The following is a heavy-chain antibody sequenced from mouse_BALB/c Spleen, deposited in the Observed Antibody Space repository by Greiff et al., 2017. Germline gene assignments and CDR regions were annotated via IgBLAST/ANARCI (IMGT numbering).Heavy chain of an antibody. CDR2: ISDGGSYT. V-gene: IGHV5-4*02. J-gene: IGHJ1*01. CDR3: ARDRGYGSPYWYFDV. Sequence: EVKLMESGGGLVKPGGSLKLSCAASGFTFSDYYMYWVRQTPEKRLEWVATISDGGSYTYYPDSVKGRFTISRDNAKNNLYLQMSSLKSEDTAMYYCARDRGYGSPYWYFDVWGAGTTVTVSS. CDR1: GFTFSDYY. D-gene: IGHD1-1*01.